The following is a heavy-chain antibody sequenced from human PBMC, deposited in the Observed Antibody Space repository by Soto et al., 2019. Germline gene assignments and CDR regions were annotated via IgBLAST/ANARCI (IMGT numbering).Heavy chain of an antibody. Sequence: SETLSLTCTVSGGSISSYYWSWIRQPPGKGLEWIGYIYYSGSTNYNPSLKSRVTISVDTSKNQFSLKLSSVTAADTAVYSCARHWHSSSSDSYAFDIWGQGTMVTVSS. J-gene: IGHJ3*02. V-gene: IGHV4-59*08. CDR1: GGSISSYY. CDR2: IYYSGST. D-gene: IGHD6-6*01. CDR3: ARHWHSSSSDSYAFDI.